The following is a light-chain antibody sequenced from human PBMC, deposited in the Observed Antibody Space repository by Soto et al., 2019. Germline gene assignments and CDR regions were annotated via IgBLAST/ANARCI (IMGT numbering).Light chain of an antibody. Sequence: QSALTQPPSASGSPGQSVTISCTGTSSDIGGYNYVSWYQQHPGKAPKLMIYDVNKRPSGVPDRFSGSKSGNTASLTVSGLQAEDEADYYCQSYDKRLTAYVFGTGTKLTVL. V-gene: IGLV2-8*01. CDR1: SSDIGGYNY. J-gene: IGLJ1*01. CDR2: DVN. CDR3: QSYDKRLTAYV.